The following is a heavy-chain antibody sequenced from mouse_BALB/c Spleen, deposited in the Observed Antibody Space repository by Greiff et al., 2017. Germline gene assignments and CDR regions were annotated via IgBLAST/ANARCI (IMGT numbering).Heavy chain of an antibody. J-gene: IGHJ3*01. V-gene: IGHV1S26*01. D-gene: IGHD3-3*01. CDR2: INPSTGYT. CDR1: GYTFTSYV. CDR3: AREMGHAY. Sequence: VKLQESGPELVKPGASVKMSCKASGYTFTSYVMHWVKQRPGQGLEWIGYINPSTGYTEYNQKFKDKATLTADKSSSTAYMQLSSLTSEDSAVYYCAREMGHAYWGQGTLVTVSA.